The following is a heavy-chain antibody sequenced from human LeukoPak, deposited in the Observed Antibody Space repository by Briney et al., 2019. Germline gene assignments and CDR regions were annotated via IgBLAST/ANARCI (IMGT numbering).Heavy chain of an antibody. V-gene: IGHV4-30-4*01. CDR3: ARAGGTWYYFDY. CDR2: IYYSGST. D-gene: IGHD1-26*01. J-gene: IGHJ4*02. CDR1: GGSISSGDYY. Sequence: SQTLSLTCTVSGGSISSGDYYWSWIRQPPGNGLEWIGDIYYSGSTYYNSSLKSRLTISVDTSKIQSSLKVSSVTAADTAVYYCARAGGTWYYFDYWGQGTLVTVSS.